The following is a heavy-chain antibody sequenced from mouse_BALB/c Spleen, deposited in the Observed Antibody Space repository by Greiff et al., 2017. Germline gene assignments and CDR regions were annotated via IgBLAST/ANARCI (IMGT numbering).Heavy chain of an antibody. CDR3: ARDEGYDDAMDY. CDR2: INSNGGST. J-gene: IGHJ4*01. CDR1: GFTFSSYG. V-gene: IGHV5-6-3*01. D-gene: IGHD2-2*01. Sequence: EVKLMESGGGLVQPGGSLKLSCAASGFTFSSYGMSWVRQTPDKRLELVATINSNGGSTYYPDSVKGRFTISRDNAKNTLYLQMSSLKSEDTAMYYCARDEGYDDAMDYWGQGTSVTVSS.